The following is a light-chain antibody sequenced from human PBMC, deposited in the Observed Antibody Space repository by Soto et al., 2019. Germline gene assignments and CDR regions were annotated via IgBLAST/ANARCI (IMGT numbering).Light chain of an antibody. CDR2: AAS. V-gene: IGKV3-20*01. CDR1: QSVSSSY. J-gene: IGKJ5*01. CDR3: LQYGSSPHT. Sequence: IVLTQSPGTLSLSPGERATLSCRASQSVSSSYLAWYQQKPGQAPRLLIYAASSRATGIPDRFSGSGSGTDFTLTITRLEPEDFAVYYCLQYGSSPHTFGQGARLEIK.